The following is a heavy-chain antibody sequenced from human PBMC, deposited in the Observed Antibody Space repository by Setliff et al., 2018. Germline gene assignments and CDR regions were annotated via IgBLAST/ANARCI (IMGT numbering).Heavy chain of an antibody. CDR1: GVPISSSSYY. CDR3: AREGFYYDSSGSINHDVFDF. J-gene: IGHJ3*01. D-gene: IGHD3-22*01. V-gene: IGHV4-39*07. CDR2: IFLSGNT. Sequence: PSETLSLTCTVSGVPISSSSYYWGWIRQSPGKGLEWIGSIFLSGNTYSNPSLKSRITISVDTSNNQFSLRLSSVTAADTAVYYCAREGFYYDSSGSINHDVFDFWGQGTMVTVSS.